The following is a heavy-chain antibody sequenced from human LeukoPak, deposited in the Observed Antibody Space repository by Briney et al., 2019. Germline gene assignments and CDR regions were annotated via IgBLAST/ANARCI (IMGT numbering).Heavy chain of an antibody. V-gene: IGHV3-9*01. J-gene: IGHJ6*02. CDR3: AKDRMDV. CDR2: ISWNSGSI. CDR1: GFTFDDYA. Sequence: ALRLSCAASGFTFDDYAMHWVRQAPGKGLEWVSGISWNSGSIGYADSVKGRFTISRDNAKNSLYLQMNSLRAEDTAVYYCAKDRMDVWGQGTTVTVSS.